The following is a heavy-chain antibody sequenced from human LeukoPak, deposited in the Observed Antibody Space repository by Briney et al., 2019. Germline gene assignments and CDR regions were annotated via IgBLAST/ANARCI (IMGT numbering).Heavy chain of an antibody. CDR1: GFTFDDYA. Sequence: GRSLRLSCAASGFTFDDYAMHWVRQAPGKGLEWVSGISWNSGSIGYADSVKGRFTISRDNAKNSLYLQMNSLRAEDTALYYCAKGAGGPYYYYSYMDVWGKGTTVTVSS. J-gene: IGHJ6*03. CDR2: ISWNSGSI. CDR3: AKGAGGPYYYYSYMDV. D-gene: IGHD3-10*01. V-gene: IGHV3-9*01.